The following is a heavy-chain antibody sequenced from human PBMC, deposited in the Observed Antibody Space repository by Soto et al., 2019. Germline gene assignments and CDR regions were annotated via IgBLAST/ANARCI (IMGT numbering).Heavy chain of an antibody. Sequence: PSETLSLTCAVYGGSFSGYYWSWIRQPPGKGLEWIGSIYYSGSTYYNPSLKSRVTISVDTSKNQFSLKLSSVTAADTAVYYCARIPLYCSGGSCYWGLLVYYYYGMDVWGQGTTVTVSS. V-gene: IGHV4-34*01. D-gene: IGHD2-15*01. CDR2: IYYSGST. CDR3: ARIPLYCSGGSCYWGLLVYYYYGMDV. CDR1: GGSFSGYY. J-gene: IGHJ6*02.